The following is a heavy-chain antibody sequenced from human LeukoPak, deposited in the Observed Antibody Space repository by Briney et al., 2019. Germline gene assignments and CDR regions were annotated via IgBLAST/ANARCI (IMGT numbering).Heavy chain of an antibody. Sequence: GGSLRLSCAASGFTFSRYWMSWVRQAPGKGLEWVANINQDGSEKYYVDSVKGRFTISRDNAKNSLYLQMNSLRAEDTAVYYCARHPSTSGWSDLWGRGTLVTVSS. D-gene: IGHD6-19*01. J-gene: IGHJ2*01. V-gene: IGHV3-7*01. CDR2: INQDGSEK. CDR3: ARHPSTSGWSDL. CDR1: GFTFSRYW.